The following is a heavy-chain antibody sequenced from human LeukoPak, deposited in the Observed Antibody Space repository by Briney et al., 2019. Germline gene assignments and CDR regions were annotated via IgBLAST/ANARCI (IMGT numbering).Heavy chain of an antibody. Sequence: ASVKVSCKASGYTFSDFYIHWVRQAPGQGLEYVGWITPKSGDTYSPQRFQGRVTMTRDASISTAYMELSSPRSDDTAVYFCARVRLADERAWAYWGQGTLVTVSS. D-gene: IGHD3-3*02. CDR3: ARVRLADERAWAY. CDR1: GYTFSDFY. V-gene: IGHV1-2*02. CDR2: ITPKSGDT. J-gene: IGHJ4*02.